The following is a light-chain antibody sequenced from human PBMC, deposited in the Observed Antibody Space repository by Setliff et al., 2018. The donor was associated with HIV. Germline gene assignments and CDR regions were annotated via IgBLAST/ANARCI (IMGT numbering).Light chain of an antibody. J-gene: IGLJ1*01. CDR2: EVS. CDR3: SSYAITNTLP. V-gene: IGLV2-14*01. Sequence: QSALTQPASVSGSPGQSITISCTGTSSDIGGYSYVSWYQQHPGKAPKLIIYEVSNRPSGVSNRFSDSKSGYTASLTISGLQAEDEADYYCSSYAITNTLPFGTGTKVTVL. CDR1: SSDIGGYSY.